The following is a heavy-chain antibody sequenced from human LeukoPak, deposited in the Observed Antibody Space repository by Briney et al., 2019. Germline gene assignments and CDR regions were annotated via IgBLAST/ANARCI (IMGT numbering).Heavy chain of an antibody. J-gene: IGHJ4*02. CDR1: GFTFSSYA. Sequence: PGGSLRLSCAASGFTFSSYAMHWVRQAPGKGLEWVTFISNDGSNKYYADSVKGRFTISRDNSKNTLYLQMNSLRAEDTAVYYCARATNIPMAAGGNFDYWGQGTLVTVSS. CDR3: ARATNIPMAAGGNFDY. D-gene: IGHD6-19*01. V-gene: IGHV3-30*04. CDR2: ISNDGSNK.